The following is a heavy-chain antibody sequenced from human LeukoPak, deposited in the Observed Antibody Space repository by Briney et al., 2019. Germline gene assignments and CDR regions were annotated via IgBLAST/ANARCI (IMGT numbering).Heavy chain of an antibody. Sequence: GGSLRLSCAASGLSVSAIYMSWVRQAPGKGLEWVSVIYSEGDTYYADSVKGRFTLSRDSSRNTLYLQMNSLRVDDTAVYYCAGDTHSSSWYDHWGQGTLVTVSS. V-gene: IGHV3-53*01. J-gene: IGHJ5*02. CDR3: AGDTHSSSWYDH. D-gene: IGHD6-19*01. CDR2: IYSEGDT. CDR1: GLSVSAIY.